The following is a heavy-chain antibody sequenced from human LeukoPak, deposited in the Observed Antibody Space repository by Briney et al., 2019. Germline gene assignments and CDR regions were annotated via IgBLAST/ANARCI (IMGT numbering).Heavy chain of an antibody. J-gene: IGHJ6*03. V-gene: IGHV3-23*01. Sequence: GGSLRLSCAASGFTFTEYAMTCVRQAPGKGLEWVSAISGSGASTYYADSVRGRFTISRDNSKNTLFLQMNSLRAADTAVYFCAKGPMLRFFPAHFYYMDVWGKGTTVTVSS. D-gene: IGHD3-3*01. CDR2: ISGSGAST. CDR1: GFTFTEYA. CDR3: AKGPMLRFFPAHFYYMDV.